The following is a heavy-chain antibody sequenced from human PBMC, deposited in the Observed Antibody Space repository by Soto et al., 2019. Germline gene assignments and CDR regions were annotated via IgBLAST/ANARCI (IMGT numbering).Heavy chain of an antibody. CDR1: GGSFSGYY. Sequence: SETLSLTCAVYGGSFSGYYWSWIRQLPGKGLEWIGEINHSGSTNYNPSLKSRVTISVDTSKNQFSLKLSSVTAADTAVYYCARGPINNYDFWSGYLIPNNWFDPWGQGTLVTVSS. J-gene: IGHJ5*02. D-gene: IGHD3-3*01. CDR3: ARGPINNYDFWSGYLIPNNWFDP. CDR2: INHSGST. V-gene: IGHV4-34*01.